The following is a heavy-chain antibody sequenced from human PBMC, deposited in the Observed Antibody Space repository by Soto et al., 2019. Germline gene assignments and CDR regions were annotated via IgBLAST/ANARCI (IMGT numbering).Heavy chain of an antibody. CDR3: ARDRVESGYPEYFQH. CDR2: IYSGGST. V-gene: IGHV3-53*01. D-gene: IGHD3-22*01. CDR1: GFTVSSNY. Sequence: EVQLVESGGGLIQPGGSLRLSCAASGFTVSSNYMSWVRQAPGKGLEWVSVIYSGGSTYYADSVKGRFTISRDNPKNTLYLQMSSLRAEDTAVYYCARDRVESGYPEYFQHWGQGTLVTVSS. J-gene: IGHJ1*01.